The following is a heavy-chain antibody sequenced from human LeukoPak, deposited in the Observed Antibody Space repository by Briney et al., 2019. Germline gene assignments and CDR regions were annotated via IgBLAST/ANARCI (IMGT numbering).Heavy chain of an antibody. CDR2: ISSSGSTI. CDR3: ARDEGIAAPFDY. Sequence: PGGSLRLSCAASGFTFSSYEMNWVRQAPGKGLEWVSYISSSGSTIYYADSVKGRFTISRDNAKNSLHLQMNSLRAEDTAVNYCARDEGIAAPFDYWGQGTLVTVSS. D-gene: IGHD6-13*01. CDR1: GFTFSSYE. J-gene: IGHJ4*02. V-gene: IGHV3-48*03.